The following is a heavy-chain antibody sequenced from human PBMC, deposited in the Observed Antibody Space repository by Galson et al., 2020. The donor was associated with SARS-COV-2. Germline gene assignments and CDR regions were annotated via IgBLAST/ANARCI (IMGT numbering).Heavy chain of an antibody. Sequence: GGSLRLSCVASGFTLEDYAMHWVRQAPGKGLEWVAGMSWNGDSIGYAASVKGRFIISRDNAKNALYLQIISLRADDTALYYCATGGHSSGWRRDFAVCGQGTLGTVSS. CDR3: ATGGHSSGWRRDFAV. D-gene: IGHD6-19*01. CDR2: MSWNGDSI. V-gene: IGHV3-9*01. CDR1: GFTLEDYA. J-gene: IGHJ4*02.